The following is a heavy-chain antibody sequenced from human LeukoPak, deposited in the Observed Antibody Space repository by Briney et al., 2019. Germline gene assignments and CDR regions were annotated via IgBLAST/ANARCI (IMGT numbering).Heavy chain of an antibody. CDR1: GGSISGYY. Sequence: SETLSLTCTVSGGSISGYYWSWIRQPPGKGLEWIGEINHSGSTNYNPSLKSRVTISVDTSKNQFSLKLSSVIVADTAVYYCARTTEGYCSSASCFGFSYSYYMDVWGKGTTVTISS. CDR3: ARTTEGYCSSASCFGFSYSYYMDV. V-gene: IGHV4-34*01. CDR2: INHSGST. D-gene: IGHD2-2*01. J-gene: IGHJ6*03.